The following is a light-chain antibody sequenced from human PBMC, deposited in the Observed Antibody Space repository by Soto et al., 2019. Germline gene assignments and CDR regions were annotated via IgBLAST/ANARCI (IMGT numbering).Light chain of an antibody. J-gene: IGKJ2*01. CDR2: GVS. V-gene: IGKV3-15*01. CDR1: QSVSSK. Sequence: EIVMTQSPATLSVSPGERATLSCRASQSVSSKLAGFQQKPGQAPSLLIYGVSTRATGVPVRFSGSGSGAEFTLTVNSLQFEDFAVYYCQQYNNWPHTFGQGTTVDIK. CDR3: QQYNNWPHT.